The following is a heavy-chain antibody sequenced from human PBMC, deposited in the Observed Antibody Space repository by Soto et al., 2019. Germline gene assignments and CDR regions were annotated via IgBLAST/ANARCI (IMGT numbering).Heavy chain of an antibody. V-gene: IGHV3-9*01. J-gene: IGHJ6*02. Sequence: EVQLVESGGGLVQPGRSLRLSCAASGFTFDDYAMHWVRQAPGKGLEWVSGISWNSGSIGYADSVKGRFTISRDNAKNSMYLQMNSLRAEDTALYYCAKDMATAYYYGMDVWGQGTTVTVSS. CDR1: GFTFDDYA. CDR2: ISWNSGSI. CDR3: AKDMATAYYYGMDV.